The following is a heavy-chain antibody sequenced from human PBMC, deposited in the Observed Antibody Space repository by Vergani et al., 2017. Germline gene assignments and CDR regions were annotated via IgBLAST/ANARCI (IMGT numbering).Heavy chain of an antibody. CDR1: GGSFSGYY. V-gene: IGHV4-34*01. Sequence: QVQLQQWGAGLLKPSETLSLTCAVYGGSFSGYYWSWIRQPPGKGLEWIGEINHSGSTNYNPSLKSRVTMSVDTSKNQFSLKLSSVTAADTAVYYCASLSTIFGVYWGQGTLVTVSS. CDR2: INHSGST. CDR3: ASLSTIFGVY. D-gene: IGHD3-3*01. J-gene: IGHJ4*02.